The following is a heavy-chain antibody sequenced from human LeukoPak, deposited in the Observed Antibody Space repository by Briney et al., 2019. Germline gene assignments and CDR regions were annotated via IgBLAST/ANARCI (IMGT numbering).Heavy chain of an antibody. CDR2: INSDGSST. Sequence: PGGSLRLSCAASGFTFSSYWMHWVRQAPGKGLVWVSRINSDGSSTSYADSVKGRFTISRDNAKNSLYLQMNSLRAEDTAVYYCARTYGSGSYYYYYYYMDVWGKGTTVTISS. V-gene: IGHV3-74*01. CDR1: GFTFSSYW. J-gene: IGHJ6*03. D-gene: IGHD3-10*01. CDR3: ARTYGSGSYYYYYYYMDV.